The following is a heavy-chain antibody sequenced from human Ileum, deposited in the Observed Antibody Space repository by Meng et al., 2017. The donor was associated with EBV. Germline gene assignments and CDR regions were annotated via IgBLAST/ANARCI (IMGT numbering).Heavy chain of an antibody. CDR2: IRDKANSYET. D-gene: IGHD1-20*01. V-gene: IGHV3-73*02. J-gene: IGHJ5*02. CDR3: TRQVIGTAALDP. CDR1: GFTFSGSP. Sequence: EVQVGGSGGGVVQPGGSLKLSGAASGFTFSGSPMHWVRQASGKGLEWVGRIRDKANSYETGYGASVKGRFTISRDDSKNTAFLQMNSLKNEDTAVYYCTRQVIGTAALDPWGRGTLVTVSS.